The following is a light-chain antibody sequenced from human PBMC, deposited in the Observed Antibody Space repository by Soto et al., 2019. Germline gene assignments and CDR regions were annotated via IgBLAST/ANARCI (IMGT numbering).Light chain of an antibody. Sequence: QAVVTQPPSASGTPGQRVTISCSGSNSNIGSHTVDWYQQLPGTAPKLLIFNNDDRPSGVPDRFSAFKSGTSASLAISGLQSEDEADYYCATWDDSLIGVVFGGGTKLTVL. V-gene: IGLV1-44*01. J-gene: IGLJ2*01. CDR2: NND. CDR1: NSNIGSHT. CDR3: ATWDDSLIGVV.